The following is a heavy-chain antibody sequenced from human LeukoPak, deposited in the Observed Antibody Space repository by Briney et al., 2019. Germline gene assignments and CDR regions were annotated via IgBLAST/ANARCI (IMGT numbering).Heavy chain of an antibody. CDR2: INKDGSDK. CDR1: GLTFSDFW. Sequence: GGSLRLSCAASGLTFSDFWVEWFRQAPGKGLEWVANINKDGSDKYYMDSVTGRFSISRDNAKNSLSLQMNSLRVDDTAVYYCTRDGDSGPTYVGISHYWGQGTLVTVAS. CDR3: TRDGDSGPTYVGISHY. D-gene: IGHD6-25*01. J-gene: IGHJ4*02. V-gene: IGHV3-7*03.